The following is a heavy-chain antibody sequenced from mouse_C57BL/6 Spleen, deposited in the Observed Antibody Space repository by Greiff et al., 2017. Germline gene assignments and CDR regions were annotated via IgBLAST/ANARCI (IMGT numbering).Heavy chain of an antibody. V-gene: IGHV1-55*01. CDR2: IYPGSGST. J-gene: IGHJ2*01. CDR1: GYTFTSYW. CDR3: ARGYDYPYYFDY. Sequence: QVQLKQPGAELVKPGASVKMSCKASGYTFTSYWITWVKQRPGQGLEWIGDIYPGSGSTNYNEKFKSKATLTVDTSSSTAYMQLSSLTSEDSAVYYCARGYDYPYYFDYWGQGTTLTVSS. D-gene: IGHD2-4*01.